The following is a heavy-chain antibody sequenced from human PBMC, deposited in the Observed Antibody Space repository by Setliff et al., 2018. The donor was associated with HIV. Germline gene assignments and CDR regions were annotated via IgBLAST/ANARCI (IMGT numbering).Heavy chain of an antibody. Sequence: GGSLRLSCAASGFTVSGNYMSWVRQAPGEGLEWGSYISGSSSTNYAESVKGRLTISRDNAKNSVYLQMNSLRAEDTAVYYCARDQAYSTAWSGFDFWGQGALVTGSS. CDR1: GFTVSGNY. CDR2: ISGSSST. CDR3: ARDQAYSTAWSGFDF. J-gene: IGHJ4*02. D-gene: IGHD6-13*01. V-gene: IGHV3-11*05.